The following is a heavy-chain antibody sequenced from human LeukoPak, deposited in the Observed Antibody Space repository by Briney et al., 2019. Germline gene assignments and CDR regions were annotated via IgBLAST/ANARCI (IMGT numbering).Heavy chain of an antibody. D-gene: IGHD1-26*01. CDR3: ARDRGSGSYYIGGEFDY. Sequence: PGGSLRLSCAASGFTFSSYVMHWVRQAPGKGLEWVAVISYDGNNKYYADSVKGRFTISKDNSKNTLYLQMNSLRIEDTAVYYCARDRGSGSYYIGGEFDYWGQGTLVTVSS. V-gene: IGHV3-30-3*01. CDR1: GFTFSSYV. CDR2: ISYDGNNK. J-gene: IGHJ4*02.